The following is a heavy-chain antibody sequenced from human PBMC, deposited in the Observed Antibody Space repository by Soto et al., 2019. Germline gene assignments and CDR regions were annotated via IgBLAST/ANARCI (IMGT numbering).Heavy chain of an antibody. D-gene: IGHD1-7*01. CDR2: IHYSGRT. CDR1: GGSISSGGYF. J-gene: IGHJ5*02. V-gene: IGHV4-31*03. CDR3: GRDLEGAMGMELGIFDP. Sequence: QVQLQESGPGLVKPSQTLSLTCTVSGGSISSGGYFWNWIRQHAGTGLEWIGYIHYSGRTYYNPSLRGRVVISADTSENKISLRLNSVTAADAAVYYCGRDLEGAMGMELGIFDPGGQGTRVTVSS.